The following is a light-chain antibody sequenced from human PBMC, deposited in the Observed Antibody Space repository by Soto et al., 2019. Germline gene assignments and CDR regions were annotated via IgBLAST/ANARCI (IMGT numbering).Light chain of an antibody. CDR1: QSVGNL. CDR3: QHYNSYSP. CDR2: KAS. Sequence: DIQMTQSPSTLSASVGARVIITCRASQSVGNLLAWYQQKPGKAPNLLLYKASSLVSGVPSRFSGSGSGTEFTLTISSLQPEDFATYYCQHYNSYSPFGGGTKVEIK. J-gene: IGKJ4*02. V-gene: IGKV1-5*03.